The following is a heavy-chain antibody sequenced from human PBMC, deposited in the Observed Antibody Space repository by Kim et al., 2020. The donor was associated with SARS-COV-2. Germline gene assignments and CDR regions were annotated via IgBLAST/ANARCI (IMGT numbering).Heavy chain of an antibody. CDR1: GGTFSSYA. D-gene: IGHD4-17*01. V-gene: IGHV1-69*13. J-gene: IGHJ6*02. CDR3: ARDDYGDYTRGYYYYGMDV. CDR2: IIPIFGTA. Sequence: SVKVSCKASGGTFSSYAISWVRQAPGQGLEWMGGIIPIFGTANYAQKFQGRVTITADESTSTAYMELSSLRSEDTAVYYCARDDYGDYTRGYYYYGMDVWGQGTTVTVSS.